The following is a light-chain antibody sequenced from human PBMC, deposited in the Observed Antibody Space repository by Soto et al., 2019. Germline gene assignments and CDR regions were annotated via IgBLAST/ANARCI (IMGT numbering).Light chain of an antibody. V-gene: IGKV3-15*01. Sequence: ELVMTQSPATLSVSPGERATLSFRASQSVSSNLAWYQQKPGQAPRLLMYGASTRATGIPARFSGSGSGTEFTLTISSLQSEDCAVYYCQQYNNWPLWTFGQGTKVEIK. CDR1: QSVSSN. CDR2: GAS. J-gene: IGKJ1*01. CDR3: QQYNNWPLWT.